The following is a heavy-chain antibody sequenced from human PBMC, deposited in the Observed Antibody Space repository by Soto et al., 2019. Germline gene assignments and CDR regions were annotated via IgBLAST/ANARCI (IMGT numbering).Heavy chain of an antibody. Sequence: SEILSLTCAVSGGSISSGGYSWSWIRQPPGKGLEWIGYFYYSGSTYYNPSLKSRVTISVNTSKNQFSLKLSSVTAADTAVYYCARSVLPWGQGTLVTVSS. V-gene: IGHV4-31*11. CDR1: GGSISSGGYS. J-gene: IGHJ5*02. CDR2: FYYSGST. CDR3: ARSVLP.